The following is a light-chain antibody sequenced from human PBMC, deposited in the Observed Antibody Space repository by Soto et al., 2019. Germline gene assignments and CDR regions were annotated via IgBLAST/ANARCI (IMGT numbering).Light chain of an antibody. CDR1: SSDVGRYDR. J-gene: IGLJ1*01. CDR3: SLYTSSSRYI. V-gene: IGLV2-18*01. Sequence: QSVLTQPPSVSGSPGQSVTISCTGTSSDVGRYDRVSWYQQSPGTAPKLIIYEVTNRPSGVPDRFSGSKSGNTASLTISGLQAEDEADFYCSLYTSSSRYIFGPGTKVPVL. CDR2: EVT.